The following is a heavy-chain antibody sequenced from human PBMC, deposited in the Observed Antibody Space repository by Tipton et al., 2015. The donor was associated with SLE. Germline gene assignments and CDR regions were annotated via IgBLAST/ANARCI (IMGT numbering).Heavy chain of an antibody. V-gene: IGHV4-34*01. J-gene: IGHJ4*02. Sequence: GLVKPSETLSLTCAAYGGSFSGYYWSWIRQPPGKGLEWIGEINHSGSTNYNPSLKSRVTISVDTSKNQFSLKLSSVTAADTAVYYCARVCGADCGGDYWGQGTLVTVSS. CDR2: INHSGST. CDR1: GGSFSGYY. D-gene: IGHD2-21*01. CDR3: ARVCGADCGGDY.